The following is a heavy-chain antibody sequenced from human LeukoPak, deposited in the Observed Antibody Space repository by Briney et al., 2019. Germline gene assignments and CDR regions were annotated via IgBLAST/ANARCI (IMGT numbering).Heavy chain of an antibody. CDR1: GGSISVSSYY. CDR2: IYHSGST. Sequence: SEPLSLPCTVSGGSISVSSYYWAWIRQPPGKGLERIGSIYHSGSTYYKPSLKSRVTISVDTSKNQFSLKLISVTAADTAVYYCARVRRRYYDSSGLYYFDYWGQGTLVTVSS. D-gene: IGHD3-22*01. V-gene: IGHV4-39*01. J-gene: IGHJ4*02. CDR3: ARVRRRYYDSSGLYYFDY.